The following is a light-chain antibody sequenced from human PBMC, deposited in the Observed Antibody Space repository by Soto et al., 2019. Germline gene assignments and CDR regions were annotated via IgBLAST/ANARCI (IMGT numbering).Light chain of an antibody. CDR1: QSIGSW. CDR3: QQYYTYPVT. CDR2: KAS. J-gene: IGKJ1*01. Sequence: DIQMTQSPSTLSASVGDRVTITCRASQSIGSWLAWYQQKQGKAPKXLIYKASTLESGVPSRLSGSGSGTELTINISSLQPDDGATYYCQQYYTYPVTFGQGTKVDIK. V-gene: IGKV1-5*03.